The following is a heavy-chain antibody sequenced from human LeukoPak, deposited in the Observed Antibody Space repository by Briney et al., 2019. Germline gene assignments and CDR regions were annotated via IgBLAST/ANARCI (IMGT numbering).Heavy chain of an antibody. D-gene: IGHD3-10*01. CDR2: ISSTSDYT. CDR1: GFTFSDYY. Sequence: GGSLRLSCAASGFTFSDYYISWVRQAPGKGLEWVSYISSTSDYTNYADSVKGRFTISRDNAQKSLFLQMNSLRAEDTAVYYCAKDPLVRGLTYDYWGQGTLVTVSS. J-gene: IGHJ4*02. V-gene: IGHV3-11*05. CDR3: AKDPLVRGLTYDY.